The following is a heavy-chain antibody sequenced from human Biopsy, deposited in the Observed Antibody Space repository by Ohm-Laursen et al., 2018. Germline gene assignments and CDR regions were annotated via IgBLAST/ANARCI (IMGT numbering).Heavy chain of an antibody. CDR1: GATFSNYA. CDR3: ARSFGVVINFEHNWFDP. J-gene: IGHJ5*02. Sequence: SSAKVSCKASGATFSNYAINSLRQAPGQGLEWMGGINPMFGTAKYAQRFQVRVTITADKSTSTADMELSSLRSDDTAVYYCARSFGVVINFEHNWFDPWGQGTLVTVSS. V-gene: IGHV1-69*06. CDR2: INPMFGTA. D-gene: IGHD3-3*01.